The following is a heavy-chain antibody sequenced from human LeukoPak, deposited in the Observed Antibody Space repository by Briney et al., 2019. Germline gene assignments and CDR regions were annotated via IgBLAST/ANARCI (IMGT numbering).Heavy chain of an antibody. CDR3: AIGGTYGSGS. Sequence: GGSLRLSCAASGFPLANTWMHWVRQAPGKGLVWVSLINNDGSTTSYADSVKGRFTISRDNAKNTVYLQMNSLRAEDTAVYYCAIGGTYGSGSWGQGTLVTVSS. J-gene: IGHJ4*02. CDR1: GFPLANTW. V-gene: IGHV3-74*01. CDR2: INNDGSTT. D-gene: IGHD3-10*01.